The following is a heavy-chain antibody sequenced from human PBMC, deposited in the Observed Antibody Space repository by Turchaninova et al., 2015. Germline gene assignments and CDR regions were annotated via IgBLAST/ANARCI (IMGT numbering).Heavy chain of an antibody. CDR2: MSGSCCST. D-gene: IGHD3-22*01. J-gene: IGHJ4*02. Sequence: SLPALGVTLSSHAVGVGRQAPGKGLEGVSAMSGSCCSTYYADSVKGRFTISRDNSKNTLYLQMNSLRAEDTAVYYCAKKLSSGHIHVGYWGQGTLVTVSS. CDR1: GVTLSSHA. V-gene: IGHV3-23*01. CDR3: AKKLSSGHIHVGY.